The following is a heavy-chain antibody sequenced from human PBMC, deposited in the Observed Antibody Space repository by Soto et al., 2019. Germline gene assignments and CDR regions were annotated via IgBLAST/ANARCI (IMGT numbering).Heavy chain of an antibody. J-gene: IGHJ4*02. CDR1: GFTFSYYT. CDR3: ARDRSPSNILTGYSPFDY. V-gene: IGHV3-64*02. CDR2: ITSNGGST. Sequence: GGSLRLSCAASGFTFSYYTMHWVRLAPGKGLEYVSGITSNGGSTYYADSVKGGFTISRDNSKNTLYLQMGSLRAEDMAVYYCARDRSPSNILTGYSPFDYWGQGTLVTVSS. D-gene: IGHD3-9*01.